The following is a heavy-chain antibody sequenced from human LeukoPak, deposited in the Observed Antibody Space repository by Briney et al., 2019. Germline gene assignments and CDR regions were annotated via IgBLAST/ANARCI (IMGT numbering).Heavy chain of an antibody. V-gene: IGHV2-5*01. CDR1: GFSLSTTGVG. D-gene: IGHD3-10*01. J-gene: IGHJ4*02. CDR2: TYWNNDK. CDR3: AHKGRGSGSYTM. Sequence: RESGPTLVRPTQTLTLTCTFSGFSLSTTGVGVAWIRQPPGKALEWLAVTYWNNDKSYSPSLKTRLTITKDTSKNQVVLIMTNMDPVDTATYYCAHKGRGSGSYTMWGPGTLATVSS.